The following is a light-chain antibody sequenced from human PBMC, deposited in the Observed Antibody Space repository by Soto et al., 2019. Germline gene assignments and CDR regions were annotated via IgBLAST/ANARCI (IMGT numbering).Light chain of an antibody. CDR3: QQYNSNPLT. V-gene: IGKV1-5*03. CDR2: KAS. CDR1: QSISAW. Sequence: DIQMTQSPSTLSASVGERVTITCRASQSISAWLAWYQQKPGKAPKLLIYKASNVESGVPSRFSGSGSGTEFTLTISMRKTEDFSPYYCQQYNSNPLTFGEG. J-gene: IGKJ4*01.